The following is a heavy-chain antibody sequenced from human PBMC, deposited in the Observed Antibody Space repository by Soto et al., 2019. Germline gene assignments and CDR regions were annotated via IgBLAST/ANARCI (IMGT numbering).Heavy chain of an antibody. J-gene: IGHJ6*02. CDR1: GGSISSGGYS. V-gene: IGHV4-30-2*01. Sequence: SETLSLTCAVSGGSISSGGYSWSWIRQPPGKGLEWIGYIYHSGSTYYNPSLKSRVTISVDRSKNQFSLKLSSVTAADTAVYYCAREGYGSGSQLYYYYGMDVWGQGTTVTAP. D-gene: IGHD3-10*01. CDR2: IYHSGST. CDR3: AREGYGSGSQLYYYYGMDV.